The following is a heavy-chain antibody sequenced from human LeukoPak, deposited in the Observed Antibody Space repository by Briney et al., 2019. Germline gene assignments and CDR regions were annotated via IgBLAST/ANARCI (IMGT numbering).Heavy chain of an antibody. CDR3: ARGLDYDSSGYYGY. Sequence: GGSLRLSCAASGFTFSSYEMNWVRQAPGKGLQWVSQIDGSGAALYYADSVKGRFTISRDNAKNSLYLQMNSLRAEDTAVYYCARGLDYDSSGYYGYWGQGTLVTVSS. D-gene: IGHD3-22*01. CDR2: IDGSGAAL. CDR1: GFTFSSYE. V-gene: IGHV3-48*03. J-gene: IGHJ4*02.